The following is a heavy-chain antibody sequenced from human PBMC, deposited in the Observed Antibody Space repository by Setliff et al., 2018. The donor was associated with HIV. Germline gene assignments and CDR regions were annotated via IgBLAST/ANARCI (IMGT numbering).Heavy chain of an antibody. CDR3: ARDRRSIFGVDTKNWFDP. V-gene: IGHV4-34*01. CDR2: VNHSGTT. CDR1: GTSFSDYY. J-gene: IGHJ5*02. Sequence: SETLSLTCAVYGTSFSDYYWTWIRQPPGKGLEWVGEVNHSGTTNYNTSLKSRVTISGDTSKKQFSLKLSSVTAADTAVYHCARDRRSIFGVDTKNWFDPWGQGTLVTVSS. D-gene: IGHD3-3*01.